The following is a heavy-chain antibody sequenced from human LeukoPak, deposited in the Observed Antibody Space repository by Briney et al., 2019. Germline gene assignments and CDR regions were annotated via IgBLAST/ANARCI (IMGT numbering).Heavy chain of an antibody. CDR1: GYSISSGYY. CDR2: IYHSSNT. CDR3: AAIAVAGQFDF. D-gene: IGHD6-19*01. Sequence: PSETLPLNCAVSGYSISSGYYWGWIRQPPGKGLEWIGNIYHSSNTYYSPSLKSRVTISVDMSKNHFSLKLSSMTAADTAVYYCAAIAVAGQFDFWGQGILVTVSS. V-gene: IGHV4-38-2*01. J-gene: IGHJ4*02.